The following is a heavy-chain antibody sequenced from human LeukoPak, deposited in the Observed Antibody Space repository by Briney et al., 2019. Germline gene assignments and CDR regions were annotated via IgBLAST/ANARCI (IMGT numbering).Heavy chain of an antibody. D-gene: IGHD1-26*01. CDR1: GFTFSSYA. J-gene: IGHJ4*02. Sequence: PGGSLRLSCAASGFTFSSYAMHWVRQAPGKGLEYVSAISSNGGSTYYANSVKGRFTISRDNSKNALYLQMGSLRAEDMAVYYCARGDSIVGATKGFDYWGQGTLVTVSS. CDR3: ARGDSIVGATKGFDY. CDR2: ISSNGGST. V-gene: IGHV3-64*01.